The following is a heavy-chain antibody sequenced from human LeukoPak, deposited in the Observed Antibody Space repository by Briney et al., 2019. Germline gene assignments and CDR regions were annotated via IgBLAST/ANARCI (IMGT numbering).Heavy chain of an antibody. CDR1: GYSISSGYY. J-gene: IGHJ4*02. V-gene: IGHV4-38-2*02. CDR3: ARSGDLSVFDS. D-gene: IGHD1-26*01. CDR2: IYNSGST. Sequence: PSETLSLTCTVSGYSISSGYYWGWIRQPPGKGLEWIGNIYNSGSTYYNPSLKSRVTISVDTSKNQFSLKLFSVTAADTAFYYCARSGDLSVFDSWGQGTLVTVSS.